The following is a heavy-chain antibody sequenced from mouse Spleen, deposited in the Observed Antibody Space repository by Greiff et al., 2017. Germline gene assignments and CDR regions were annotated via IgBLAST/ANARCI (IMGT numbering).Heavy chain of an antibody. V-gene: IGHV5-9*04. Sequence: EVKLVESGGGLVKLGGSLKLSCAASGFTFSSYAMSWVRQTPEKRLEWVATISSGGGNTYYPDSVKGRFTISRDNAKNTLYLQMSSLKSEDTAMYYCARRRYDVRYYAMDYWGQGTSVTVSS. CDR2: ISSGGGNT. D-gene: IGHD2-14*01. CDR1: GFTFSSYA. CDR3: ARRRYDVRYYAMDY. J-gene: IGHJ4*01.